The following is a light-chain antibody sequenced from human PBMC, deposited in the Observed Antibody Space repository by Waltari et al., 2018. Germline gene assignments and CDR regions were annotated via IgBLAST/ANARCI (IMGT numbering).Light chain of an antibody. Sequence: DVVMTQSPLSLPVSLGQLASISCRSRQSLVHTDGHTYLNWFQQRPGQSPRRLIYKVSNRDSGVPDRFSGSGSDTAFTLKISRVEAEDVGIYYCMQATNWPLTFGQGTKVEIQ. CDR2: KVS. CDR1: QSLVHTDGHTY. V-gene: IGKV2-30*02. J-gene: IGKJ1*01. CDR3: MQATNWPLT.